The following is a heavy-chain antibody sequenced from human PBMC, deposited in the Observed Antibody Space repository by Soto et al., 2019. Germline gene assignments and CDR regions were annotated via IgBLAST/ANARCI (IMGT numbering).Heavy chain of an antibody. D-gene: IGHD6-19*01. V-gene: IGHV4-31*03. J-gene: IGHJ6*02. Sequence: QVQLQESGPGLVKPSQTLSLTCTVSGGSIGSGGYYWSWIRQHPGKGLEWIGYIYYSGSTYYNPSLKSRVTISVDTSKNQFSLKLSSVTAADTAVYYCARAMGGSGWSGYYGMDVWGQGTTVTVSS. CDR2: IYYSGST. CDR1: GGSIGSGGYY. CDR3: ARAMGGSGWSGYYGMDV.